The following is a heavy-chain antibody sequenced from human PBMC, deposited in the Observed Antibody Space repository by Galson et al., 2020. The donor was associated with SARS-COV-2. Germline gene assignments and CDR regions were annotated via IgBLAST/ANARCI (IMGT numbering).Heavy chain of an antibody. D-gene: IGHD3-10*01. CDR2: FASVGSGT. CDR3: ARGGEGRSFDI. J-gene: IGHJ3*02. Sequence: GGSLRPSCAASGFTFSSYWMHWVRQAPGKGLVWVSRFASVGSGTSYADSVKGRFTIPGDNAKNTLYLQMNSLRAEDTAVYYCARGGEGRSFDIWGQGTMVTVSS. V-gene: IGHV3-74*01. CDR1: GFTFSSYW.